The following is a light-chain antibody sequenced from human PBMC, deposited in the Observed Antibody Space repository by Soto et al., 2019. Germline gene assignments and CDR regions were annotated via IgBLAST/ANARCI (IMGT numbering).Light chain of an antibody. V-gene: IGKV3-11*01. CDR1: QSVSSS. J-gene: IGKJ4*01. CDR2: YAS. CDR3: QQRSNLPLA. Sequence: EIVLTQSPVTLSLSPGERATLSCRASQSVSSSLACYQQKPGQAPRLLIYYASNRATGIPARFSGNGSETDFNLTVSRLESEVFAVYYCQQRSNLPLAFGGGTKVEIK.